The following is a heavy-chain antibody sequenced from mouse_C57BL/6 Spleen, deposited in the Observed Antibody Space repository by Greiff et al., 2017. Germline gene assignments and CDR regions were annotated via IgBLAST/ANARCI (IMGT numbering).Heavy chain of an antibody. V-gene: IGHV1-85*01. CDR2: IYPRDGST. J-gene: IGHJ4*01. CDR3: ARSGPGSRTPYAMDY. Sequence: QVQLQQSGPELVKPGASVKLSCKASGYTFTSYDINWVKQRPGQGLEWIGWIYPRDGSTKYNEKFKGKAPLTVDTSSSTAYMELHSLTSEDSAVYFCARSGPGSRTPYAMDYWGQGTSVTVSS. CDR1: GYTFTSYD. D-gene: IGHD1-1*01.